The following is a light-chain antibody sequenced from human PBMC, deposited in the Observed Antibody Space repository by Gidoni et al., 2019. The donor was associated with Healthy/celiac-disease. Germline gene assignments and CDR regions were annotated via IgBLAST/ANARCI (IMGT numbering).Light chain of an antibody. CDR2: DAS. Sequence: DIQMTQSPSSLSASVGDRVTITCQASQDISNYLNWYQQKPGKAPKLLIYDASNLETGVPSRFSGSGSGTDFTFTISSLQPEDIATYYCQQYDNLLPTFGGXTKVEIK. CDR3: QQYDNLLPT. V-gene: IGKV1-33*01. J-gene: IGKJ4*01. CDR1: QDISNY.